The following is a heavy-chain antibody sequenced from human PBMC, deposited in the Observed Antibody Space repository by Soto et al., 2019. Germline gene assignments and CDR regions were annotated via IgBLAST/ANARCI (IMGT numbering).Heavy chain of an antibody. J-gene: IGHJ6*02. CDR2: IKQDGSEK. CDR3: ARVVVAATRKLYGMDV. CDR1: GFTFSSYW. D-gene: IGHD2-15*01. Sequence: GGSLRLSCAASGFTFSSYWMSWVRQAPGKGLEWVANIKQDGSEKYYVDSVKGRFTISRDNAKNSLYLQMNSLRAEDTAVYYCARVVVAATRKLYGMDVWGQGTTVTVSS. V-gene: IGHV3-7*05.